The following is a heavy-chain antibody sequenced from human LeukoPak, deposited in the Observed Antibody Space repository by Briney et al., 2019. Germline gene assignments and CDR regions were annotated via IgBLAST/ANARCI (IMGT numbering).Heavy chain of an antibody. D-gene: IGHD6-13*01. CDR2: ISGSGGST. Sequence: GGSLRLSCAASGFIFSSYAMSWVRQASGKGLECVSAISGSGGSTYYADSVKGRFTISRDNSKDTLYLQMNSLRAEDTAVYYCATRGYSSSWYNFDYWGQGTLVTVSS. V-gene: IGHV3-23*01. CDR1: GFIFSSYA. CDR3: ATRGYSSSWYNFDY. J-gene: IGHJ4*02.